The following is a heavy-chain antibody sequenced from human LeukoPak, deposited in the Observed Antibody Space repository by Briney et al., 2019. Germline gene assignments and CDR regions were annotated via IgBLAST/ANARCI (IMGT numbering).Heavy chain of an antibody. Sequence: ASVKVSCKASGYTFTSYAMHWVRQAPGQRLEWMGWINAGNGNTKYSQKFQGRVTITADESTSTAYMELSSLRSEDTAVYYCARDQVVIFGVVINHYYGMDVWGQGTTVTVSS. CDR2: INAGNGNT. D-gene: IGHD3-3*01. J-gene: IGHJ6*02. CDR1: GYTFTSYA. CDR3: ARDQVVIFGVVINHYYGMDV. V-gene: IGHV1-3*01.